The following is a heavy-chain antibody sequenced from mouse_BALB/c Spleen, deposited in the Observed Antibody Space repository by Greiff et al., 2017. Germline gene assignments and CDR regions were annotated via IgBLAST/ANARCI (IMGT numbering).Heavy chain of an antibody. CDR2: IDPYNGGT. CDR1: GYAFTSYN. V-gene: IGHV1S135*01. D-gene: IGHD2-4*01. Sequence: EVQLQQSGPELVKPGASVKVSCKASGYAFTSYNMYWVKQSHGKSLEWIGYIDPYNGGTSYNQKFKGKATLTVDKSSSTAYMHLNSLTSEDSTVYYDARRIGITTDYAMDYWGQGTSVTVSS. CDR3: ARRIGITTDYAMDY. J-gene: IGHJ4*01.